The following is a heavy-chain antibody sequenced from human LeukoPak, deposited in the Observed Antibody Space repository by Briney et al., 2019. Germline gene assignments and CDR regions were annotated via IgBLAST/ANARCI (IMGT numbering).Heavy chain of an antibody. D-gene: IGHD2-15*01. CDR1: GFIFSSYG. CDR3: ASSGGLK. V-gene: IGHV3-48*01. J-gene: IGHJ4*02. CDR2: ISGSSTTI. Sequence: PGGSLRLSCAASGFIFSSYGMNWVRQAPGKGLEWVSFISGSSTTIYYADSVKGRFTISRDNAKNSLYLQMNSLRAEDTAVYYCASSGGLKWGQGTLVTVSP.